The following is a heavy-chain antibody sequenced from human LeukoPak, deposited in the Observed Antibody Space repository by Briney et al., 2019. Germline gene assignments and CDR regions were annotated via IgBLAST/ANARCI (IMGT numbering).Heavy chain of an antibody. J-gene: IGHJ6*02. Sequence: ASVKVSCKASGYTFTSYAMNWVRQAPGQGLEWMGWINTNTGNPTYAQGFTGRFVFSLDTSVSTAYLQISSLKAEDTAVYYCATVGANGSGSYAPYYYGMDVWGQGTTVTVSS. CDR2: INTNTGNP. CDR1: GYTFTSYA. D-gene: IGHD3-10*01. V-gene: IGHV7-4-1*02. CDR3: ATVGANGSGSYAPYYYGMDV.